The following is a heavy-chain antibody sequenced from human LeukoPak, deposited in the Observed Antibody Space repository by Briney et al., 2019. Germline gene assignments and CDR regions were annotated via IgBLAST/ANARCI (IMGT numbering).Heavy chain of an antibody. V-gene: IGHV1-18*01. CDR1: GGTFSSYG. CDR3: ARDGGGYSSSWSELDWFDP. D-gene: IGHD6-13*01. CDR2: ISAYNGNT. Sequence: GASVKVSCKASGGTFSSYGISWVRQAPGQGLEWMGWISAYNGNTNYAQKLQGRVTMTTDTSTSTAYMELRSLRSDDTAVYYCARDGGGYSSSWSELDWFDPWGQGTLVTVSS. J-gene: IGHJ5*02.